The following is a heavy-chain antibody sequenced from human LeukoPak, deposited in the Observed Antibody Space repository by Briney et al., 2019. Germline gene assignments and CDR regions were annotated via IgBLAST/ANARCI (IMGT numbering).Heavy chain of an antibody. CDR3: ARAPWLVTRFDY. CDR2: IYYSGTT. D-gene: IGHD3-9*01. Sequence: SETLSLTCTVSGGSFSSTIYYWGWIRQPPGKGLEWIGTIYYSGTTFYNPSLKSRVTISVDTSKNQFSLKLSSVTAADTAVYYCARAPWLVTRFDYWGQGTLVTVSS. J-gene: IGHJ4*02. V-gene: IGHV4-39*07. CDR1: GGSFSSTIYY.